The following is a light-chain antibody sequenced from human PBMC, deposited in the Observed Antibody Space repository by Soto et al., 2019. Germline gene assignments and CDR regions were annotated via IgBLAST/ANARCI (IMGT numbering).Light chain of an antibody. CDR1: QSINDY. Sequence: GLTQSPDTLSLSPGETATLSCRASQSINDYLAWHQQKPGQAPRLLIYDASNRAPGAPGRFSGSGAGTDFSLTSSSLEAEDFAIYYWQQRSDWPWAFGGGTRVDSK. V-gene: IGKV3-11*01. CDR2: DAS. J-gene: IGKJ4*01. CDR3: QQRSDWPWA.